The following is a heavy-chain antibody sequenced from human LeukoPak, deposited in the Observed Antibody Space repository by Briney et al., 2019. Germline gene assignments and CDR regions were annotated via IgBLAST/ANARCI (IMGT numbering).Heavy chain of an antibody. Sequence: ASETLSLTCTVSGGSINTYHWSWIRQPPGKGLEWIGYVYYSGSTNYNPSLKSRVTISVDTSKNQFSLKLSSVTAADTAVYYCARDSGRIHGYYYGMDVWGQGTTVTVSS. J-gene: IGHJ6*02. V-gene: IGHV4-59*01. CDR1: GGSINTYH. CDR3: ARDSGRIHGYYYGMDV. D-gene: IGHD1-1*01. CDR2: VYYSGST.